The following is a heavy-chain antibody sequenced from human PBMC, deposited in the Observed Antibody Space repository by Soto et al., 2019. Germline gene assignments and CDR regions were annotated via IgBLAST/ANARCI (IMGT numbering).Heavy chain of an antibody. Sequence: GGSLRLSCAASGFTVSSNYMSWVRQAPGKGLEWVSVIYSGGSTYYADSVKGRFTISRDNSKNTLYLQMNSLRAEDTAVYYCARDRPSQGYFDYWGQGTLVTVSS. CDR1: GFTVSSNY. V-gene: IGHV3-66*01. CDR3: ARDRPSQGYFDY. J-gene: IGHJ4*02. CDR2: IYSGGST.